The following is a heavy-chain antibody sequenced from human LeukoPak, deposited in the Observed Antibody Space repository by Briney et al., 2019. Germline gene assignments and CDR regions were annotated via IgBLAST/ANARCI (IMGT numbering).Heavy chain of an antibody. Sequence: GGSLRLSCAASGFTFSRYAMHWVRQAPGKGLEWVAVISYDGSNEYYTDSVKGRFTISRDNSKNTLYLQMNSLRPEDTAVYYCARVAEAFDIWGQGTLVTVSS. CDR2: ISYDGSNE. CDR1: GFTFSRYA. V-gene: IGHV3-30-3*01. J-gene: IGHJ3*02. CDR3: ARVAEAFDI.